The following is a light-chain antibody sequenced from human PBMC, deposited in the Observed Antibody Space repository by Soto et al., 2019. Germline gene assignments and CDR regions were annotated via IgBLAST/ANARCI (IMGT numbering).Light chain of an antibody. CDR2: AAS. J-gene: IGKJ2*01. V-gene: IGKV1-39*01. Sequence: DIQMTQSPSSLSSSVGDRVTITCRASQTISTNLNWYQQKLREAPKLLSYAASRLQSGVPLRFSGGGSGTHFTLTISGLQPEDCATYYCQQTYSTPYTVGQGTRLEI. CDR1: QTISTN. CDR3: QQTYSTPYT.